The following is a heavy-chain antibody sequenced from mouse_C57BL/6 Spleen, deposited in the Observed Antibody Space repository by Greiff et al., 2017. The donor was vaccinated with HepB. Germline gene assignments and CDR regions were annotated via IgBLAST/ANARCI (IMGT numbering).Heavy chain of an antibody. D-gene: IGHD2-1*01. CDR2: IRNKANNHAI. J-gene: IGHJ2*01. V-gene: IGHV6-6*01. Sequence: EVKVEESGGGLVQPGGSMKLSCAASGFTFSDAWMDWVRQSPEKGLEWVAEIRNKANNHAIYYAESVKGRFTISRDDSKSSVYLQMNSLRAEDTGIYYCTRQAHGNYVFDYWGQGTTLTVSS. CDR3: TRQAHGNYVFDY. CDR1: GFTFSDAW.